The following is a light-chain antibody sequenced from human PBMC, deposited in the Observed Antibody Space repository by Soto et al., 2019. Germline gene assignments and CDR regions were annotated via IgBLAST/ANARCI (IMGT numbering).Light chain of an antibody. Sequence: QSVLTQPPSASGTPGQRVTISCSGTSSNIGTYTVNWYQQLPGTAPKLLIYTDYQRPSGVPDRFSGSKSGTSASLAINGLHSEDEADYYCAAWDDSLNGGVFGGGTKVTVL. CDR1: SSNIGTYT. V-gene: IGLV1-44*01. CDR3: AAWDDSLNGGV. CDR2: TDY. J-gene: IGLJ3*02.